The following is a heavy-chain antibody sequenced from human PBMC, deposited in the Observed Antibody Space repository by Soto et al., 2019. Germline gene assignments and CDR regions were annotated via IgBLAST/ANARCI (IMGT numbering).Heavy chain of an antibody. J-gene: IGHJ4*02. CDR2: ISYDGSNK. D-gene: IGHD3-3*01. CDR1: GFTFSSYG. V-gene: IGHV3-30*18. Sequence: LRLSCAASGFTFSSYGMHWVRQAPGKGLEWVAVISYDGSNKYYADSVKGRFTISSDNSKNTLYLQMNSLRAEDTAVYYCAKGTYYDFWSGFISFDYWGQGTLVTVSS. CDR3: AKGTYYDFWSGFISFDY.